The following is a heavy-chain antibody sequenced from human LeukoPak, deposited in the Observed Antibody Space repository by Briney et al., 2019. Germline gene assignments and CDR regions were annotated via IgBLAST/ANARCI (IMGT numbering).Heavy chain of an antibody. CDR2: ISSSSNYI. V-gene: IGHV3-21*01. CDR3: ARVYADLSYYMDV. CDR1: GFTFSSYV. D-gene: IGHD2/OR15-2a*01. Sequence: GGSLRLSCATSGFTFSSYVMNWVRQAPGKGLEWVSSISSSSNYIYYADSIKGRFTISRDNAKNSLYLQMNSLRAEDTAVYYCARVYADLSYYMDVWGKGTTVTISS. J-gene: IGHJ6*03.